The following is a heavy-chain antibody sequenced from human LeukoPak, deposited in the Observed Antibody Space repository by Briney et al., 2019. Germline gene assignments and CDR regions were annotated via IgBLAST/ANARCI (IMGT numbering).Heavy chain of an antibody. CDR1: DGSISSSSYY. J-gene: IGHJ5*02. Sequence: SETLSLTCTVSDGSISSSSYYWDWIRQPPGKGLEWIGNIYYSGSTYYNPSLKSRVTISVDTSKNQFSLKLSSVTAADTAVYYCARAKGTGFDPWGQGTLVTVSS. CDR3: ARAKGTGFDP. V-gene: IGHV4-39*07. D-gene: IGHD3/OR15-3a*01. CDR2: IYYSGST.